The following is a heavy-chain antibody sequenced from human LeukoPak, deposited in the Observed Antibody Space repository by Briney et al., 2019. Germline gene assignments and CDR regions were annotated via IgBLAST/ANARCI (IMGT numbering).Heavy chain of an antibody. D-gene: IGHD3-22*01. V-gene: IGHV1-8*01. J-gene: IGHJ5*02. Sequence: ASVKVSCKASGYTFTSYDINWVRQATGQGLEWMGWMNPNSGNTGYAQKFQGRVTMTEDTSTDTAYMELSSLRSEDTAVYYCATQWRYYYDSEDEEENNWFDPWGQGTLVTVSS. CDR3: ATQWRYYYDSEDEEENNWFDP. CDR1: GYTFTSYD. CDR2: MNPNSGNT.